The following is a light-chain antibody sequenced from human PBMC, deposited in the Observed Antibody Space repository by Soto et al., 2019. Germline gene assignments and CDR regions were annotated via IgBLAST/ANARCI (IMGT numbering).Light chain of an antibody. Sequence: EIVLTQSPATLSLSPGERATLSCRASQSLSSYLAWYQQKRGQAPRLLIYDASKRATGIPARFSGSGSGTDFTLSISSQEPEEFAVYYCQQRSDWPLTFGGGTKVEIK. CDR3: QQRSDWPLT. CDR2: DAS. J-gene: IGKJ4*01. V-gene: IGKV3-11*01. CDR1: QSLSSY.